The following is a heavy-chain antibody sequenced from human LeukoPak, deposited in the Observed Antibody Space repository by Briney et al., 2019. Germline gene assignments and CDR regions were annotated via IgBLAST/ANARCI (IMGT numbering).Heavy chain of an antibody. CDR1: GGSISSSSYY. Sequence: SETLSLTCTVSGGSISSSSYYWGWIRQPPGKGLEWIGSIYYSGSTYYNPSLKSRVTISVDTSKNQFSLKLSSVTAADTAVYYCARARRDGYTIDWFDPWGQGTLVTVSS. D-gene: IGHD5-24*01. CDR2: IYYSGST. V-gene: IGHV4-39*07. J-gene: IGHJ5*02. CDR3: ARARRDGYTIDWFDP.